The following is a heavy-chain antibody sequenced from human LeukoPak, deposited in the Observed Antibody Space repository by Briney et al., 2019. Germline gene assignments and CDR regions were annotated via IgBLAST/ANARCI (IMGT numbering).Heavy chain of an antibody. J-gene: IGHJ4*02. Sequence: ASVKVSCKASGYTFISYGISWVRQAPGQGLEWMGWISAYNGNTNYAQKLQGRVTMTTDTSTSTAYMELRSLRSDDTAVYYCARESHDYGDYYFDYWGQGTLVTVSS. V-gene: IGHV1-18*01. D-gene: IGHD4-17*01. CDR3: ARESHDYGDYYFDY. CDR1: GYTFISYG. CDR2: ISAYNGNT.